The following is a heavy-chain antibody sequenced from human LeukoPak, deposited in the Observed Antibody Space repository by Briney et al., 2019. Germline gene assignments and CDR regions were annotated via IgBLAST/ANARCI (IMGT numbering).Heavy chain of an antibody. D-gene: IGHD2-2*02. CDR3: ARDLEDCSSTSCYKDSDAFDV. V-gene: IGHV4-30-4*01. CDR1: GDPIATSDHY. CDR2: ISSSGIT. Sequence: SETLSLTCSVSGDPIATSDHYWSWIRLSPGTAPEWIGYISSSGITYFTSSLKSRVSMPVDTSKNQFSLKLSSVTAADTAVYYGARDLEDCSSTSCYKDSDAFDVWGRGTTVTVSP. J-gene: IGHJ3*01.